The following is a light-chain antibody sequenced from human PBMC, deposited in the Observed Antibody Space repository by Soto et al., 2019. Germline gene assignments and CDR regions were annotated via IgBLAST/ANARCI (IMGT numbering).Light chain of an antibody. J-gene: IGLJ2*01. CDR3: PAWYDSLNGLL. CDR2: SNN. Sequence: QSVLTQPPSASGTPGQRVTISCSRSSSNIGRNTVNWYQQLPGTAPKLLIYSNNQRPSGVPDRFSGSKSGTSASLTISGLQSEDEADYYCPAWYDSLNGLLFGGGTKRTVL. CDR1: SSNIGRNT. V-gene: IGLV1-44*01.